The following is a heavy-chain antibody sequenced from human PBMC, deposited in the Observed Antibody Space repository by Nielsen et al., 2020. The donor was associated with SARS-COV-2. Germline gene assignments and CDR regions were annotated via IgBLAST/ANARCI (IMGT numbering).Heavy chain of an antibody. J-gene: IGHJ6*02. CDR1: GYTFTSYY. Sequence: ASVKVSCKASGYTFTSYYMHWVRQAPGQGLEWMGIINPSGGSTSYAQKFQGRVTMTRDTSTSTVYMELSSLRSEDTAVYYCARGRGSYRLSPGWIWDYYGTDVWGQGTTVTVSS. CDR3: ARGRGSYRLSPGWIWDYYGTDV. D-gene: IGHD3-16*02. CDR2: INPSGGST. V-gene: IGHV1-46*01.